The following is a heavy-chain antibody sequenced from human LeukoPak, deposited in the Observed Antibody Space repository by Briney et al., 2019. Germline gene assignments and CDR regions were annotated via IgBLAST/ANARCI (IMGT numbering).Heavy chain of an antibody. V-gene: IGHV1-69*01. CDR1: GGTLRTSD. Sequence: SVTVSCKASGGTLRTSDFSWVRQAPGQGREWMGGIIPRLGTANYAQKFQGRVTINADESTSTVYMELSSLRSDDTAVFYCARGRAFNSSPRDALNMWGQGTMVTVSS. CDR3: ARGRAFNSSPRDALNM. J-gene: IGHJ3*02. CDR2: IIPRLGTA. D-gene: IGHD6-13*01.